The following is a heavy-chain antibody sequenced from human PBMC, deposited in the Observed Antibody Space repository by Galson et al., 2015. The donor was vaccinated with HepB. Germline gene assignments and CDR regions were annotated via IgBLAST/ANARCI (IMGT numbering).Heavy chain of an antibody. D-gene: IGHD2-21*02. CDR2: INPSGGST. CDR1: GYTFTSYY. J-gene: IGHJ4*02. V-gene: IGHV1-46*01. Sequence: SVKVSCKASGYTFTSYYMHWVRRAPGQGLEWMGIINPSGGSTSYAQKFQGRVTMTRDTSTSTVYMELSSLRSEDTAVYYCARDNTVTAPLDYWGQGTLVTVSS. CDR3: ARDNTVTAPLDY.